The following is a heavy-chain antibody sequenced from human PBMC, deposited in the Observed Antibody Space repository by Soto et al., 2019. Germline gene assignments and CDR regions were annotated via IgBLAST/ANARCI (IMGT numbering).Heavy chain of an antibody. D-gene: IGHD3-16*01. V-gene: IGHV4-59*01. CDR3: ARGVGHYKFGMDV. J-gene: IGHJ6*01. CDR2: IYYNGNT. Sequence: TSQTPSLTCTFSGGSISIYHWTWIRQPPGKGLEWIGYIYYNGNTNYNPSLKSRVTISLDTSKNQFSLNLSSVTAADTAVYYCARGVGHYKFGMDVWGQGTTVTVSS. CDR1: GGSISIYH.